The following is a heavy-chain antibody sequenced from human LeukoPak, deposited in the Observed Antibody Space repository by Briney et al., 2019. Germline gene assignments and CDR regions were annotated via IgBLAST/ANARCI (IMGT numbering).Heavy chain of an antibody. J-gene: IGHJ4*02. CDR2: INGDGSST. CDR1: GFTFSSYW. D-gene: IGHD2-15*01. Sequence: PPGGSLRLSCAASGFTFSSYWMHWVRQAPGKGLVWVSRINGDGSSTNYADSVKGRFTISRDNAKNTLYLQMNSLRAEDTAVYYCARDPYCSGGTCYHPGNRGQGTLVTVSS. CDR3: ARDPYCSGGTCYHPGN. V-gene: IGHV3-74*01.